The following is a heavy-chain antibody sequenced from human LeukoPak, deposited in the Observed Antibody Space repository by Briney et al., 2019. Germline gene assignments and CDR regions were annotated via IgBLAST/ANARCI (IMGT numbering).Heavy chain of an antibody. Sequence: GGSLRLSCAASGFTFSNAWMNWVRQAPGKGLEWVGRIKRKSDGGTTDYAAPVKGRFTISRDDSENTLYMQMNSLKTEDTAVYYCTTDSGSYYGMYYWGQGTLVTVSS. V-gene: IGHV3-15*01. J-gene: IGHJ4*02. D-gene: IGHD1-26*01. CDR3: TTDSGSYYGMYY. CDR1: GFTFSNAW. CDR2: IKRKSDGGTT.